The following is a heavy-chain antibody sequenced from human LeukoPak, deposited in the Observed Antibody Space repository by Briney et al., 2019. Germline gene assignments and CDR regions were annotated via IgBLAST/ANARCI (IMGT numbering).Heavy chain of an antibody. V-gene: IGHV3-33*01. CDR3: ARCGNYCSYGMDV. J-gene: IGHJ6*02. CDR2: IWYDGNKK. CDR1: GFVFSSYG. Sequence: PGGSLRLSCAASGFVFSSYGMHWVRQAPGKGLEWVAHIWYDGNKKYYVDSVKGRFTISRDNSKNTLYLQMNSLRAEDTAVYYCARCGNYCSYGMDVWGQGTTVTVSS. D-gene: IGHD1-26*01.